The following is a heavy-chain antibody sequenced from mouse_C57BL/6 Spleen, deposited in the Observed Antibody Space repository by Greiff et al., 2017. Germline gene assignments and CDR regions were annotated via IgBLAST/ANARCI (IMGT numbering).Heavy chain of an antibody. J-gene: IGHJ4*01. Sequence: QVQLQQSGAELMKPGASVKLSCKASGYTFTGYWIEWVKQRPGHGLEWIGVILPGSGSTNYNEKFKGKATFTADTSSNTAYMQLSSLTTEDSAIYDCARLWYSGKDYYALDYWGQGTSVTVST. CDR2: ILPGSGST. CDR1: GYTFTGYW. V-gene: IGHV1-9*01. CDR3: ARLWYSGKDYYALDY. D-gene: IGHD1-1*02.